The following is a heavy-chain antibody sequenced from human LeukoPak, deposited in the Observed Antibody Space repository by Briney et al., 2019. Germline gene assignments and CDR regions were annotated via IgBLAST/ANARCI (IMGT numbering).Heavy chain of an antibody. J-gene: IGHJ6*03. CDR2: INWNGDNT. V-gene: IGHV3-20*04. CDR3: ARVWPDYGDYQRYYYYYMDV. Sequence: PGGSLRLSCEASGFTFDDDAMSRVRQAPGKGLEWGSDINWNGDNTNYAESVEGRFTISRDNAKNALFLQMNSLRAEDTALYYCARVWPDYGDYQRYYYYYMDVWGKGTPVTVSS. CDR1: GFTFDDDA. D-gene: IGHD4-17*01.